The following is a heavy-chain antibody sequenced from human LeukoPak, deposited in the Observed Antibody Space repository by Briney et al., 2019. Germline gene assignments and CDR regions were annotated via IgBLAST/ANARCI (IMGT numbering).Heavy chain of an antibody. CDR3: ARASYSYDINGWVPFDY. CDR2: IYTSGST. J-gene: IGHJ4*02. D-gene: IGHD3-22*01. CDR1: GGSISSAAYY. Sequence: PSETLSLTCIVSGGSISSAAYYWSWIRQPAGKGLEWIGRIYTSGSTNYNPSLKSRVTISGDTSKNQFSLRLSSVTAADTAVYYCARASYSYDINGWVPFDYWGQGTLVTVSS. V-gene: IGHV4-61*02.